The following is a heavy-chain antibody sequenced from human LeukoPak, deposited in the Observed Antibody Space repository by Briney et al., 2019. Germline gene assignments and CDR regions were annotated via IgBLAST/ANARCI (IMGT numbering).Heavy chain of an antibody. V-gene: IGHV3-64D*09. CDR3: LRDRLGVSEY. D-gene: IGHD3-16*01. Sequence: GGSLRLSCSASGFTFSTYGMHWVRQAPGKGLQYVSSISSNGDTTHYADSLKGRFTISRDNSKNTLYLQMSSLRAEDTAVYHCLRDRLGVSEYWGQGTLVTVSS. J-gene: IGHJ4*02. CDR1: GFTFSTYG. CDR2: ISSNGDTT.